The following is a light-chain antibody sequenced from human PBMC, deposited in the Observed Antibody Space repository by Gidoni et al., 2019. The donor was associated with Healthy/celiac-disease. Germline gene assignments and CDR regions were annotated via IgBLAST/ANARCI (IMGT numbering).Light chain of an antibody. CDR1: SLRSYY. CDR3: NSRDSSGNLP. V-gene: IGLV3-19*01. J-gene: IGLJ2*01. Sequence: SSELTQDPAVSVALGQTVRITCQGDSLRSYYASWYQQKPGQAPVLVIYGKNKRPSGIPDRFSGSSSGNTASLTITGAQAEDESDYYCNSRDSSGNLPFGGGTKLTVL. CDR2: GKN.